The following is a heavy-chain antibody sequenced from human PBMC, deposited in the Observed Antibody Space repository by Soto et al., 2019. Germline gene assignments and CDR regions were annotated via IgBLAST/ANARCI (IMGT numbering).Heavy chain of an antibody. Sequence: PSETLSLTCTVSGGSISNYYWSWIRQPAGKGLEWIGRIYASGSTNYNPSLNSRVTMSVDTSKNQFSLKLSSVTAADTAVYYCARDRAVTGNDNGFDPWGQGTLVTVSS. V-gene: IGHV4-4*07. J-gene: IGHJ5*02. CDR1: GGSISNYY. CDR2: IYASGST. D-gene: IGHD1-20*01. CDR3: ARDRAVTGNDNGFDP.